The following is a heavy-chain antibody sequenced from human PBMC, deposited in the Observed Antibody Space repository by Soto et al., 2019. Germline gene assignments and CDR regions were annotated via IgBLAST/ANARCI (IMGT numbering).Heavy chain of an antibody. Sequence: LILSCVASGFPFSVYWMYWVRQAPGKGLVWVSRISGDGSTTSYADSVKGRFTISRDNAENTLSLQMNSLRGEDTAVYYCARDGTGAAALDIWGQGTLVT. CDR2: ISGDGSTT. V-gene: IGHV3-74*01. CDR3: ARDGTGAAALDI. CDR1: GFPFSVYW. J-gene: IGHJ3*02. D-gene: IGHD6-13*01.